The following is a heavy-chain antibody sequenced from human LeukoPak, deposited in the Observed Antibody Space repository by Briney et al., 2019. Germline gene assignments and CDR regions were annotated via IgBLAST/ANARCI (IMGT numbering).Heavy chain of an antibody. J-gene: IGHJ4*02. CDR3: ARPGGPYSNRYYFDY. V-gene: IGHV5-51*01. CDR2: IYPGDSDT. CDR1: GYSFTSYW. Sequence: GESLKISCKGSGYSFTSYWIGWARQMPGKGLEWMGIIYPGDSDTRYSPSFQGQVTISADKSISTAYLQWSSLKASDTATYYCARPGGPYSNRYYFDYWGQGTLVTVSS. D-gene: IGHD4-11*01.